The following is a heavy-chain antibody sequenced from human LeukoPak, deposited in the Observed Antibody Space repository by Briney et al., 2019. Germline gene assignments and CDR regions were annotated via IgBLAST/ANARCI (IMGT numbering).Heavy chain of an antibody. Sequence: SETLSLTCTVSGGSISSYYWSWTRQPAGKGLEWIGRIYTSGSTNYNPSLKSRATMSVDTSKNQFSLKLSSVTAADTAVYYCARDMHYYDSSGYYRYYYYGMDVWGQGTTVTVSS. CDR1: GGSISSYY. CDR2: IYTSGST. D-gene: IGHD3-22*01. J-gene: IGHJ6*02. V-gene: IGHV4-4*07. CDR3: ARDMHYYDSSGYYRYYYYGMDV.